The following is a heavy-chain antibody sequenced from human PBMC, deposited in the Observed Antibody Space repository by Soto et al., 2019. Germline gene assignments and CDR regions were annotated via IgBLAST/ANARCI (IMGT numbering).Heavy chain of an antibody. V-gene: IGHV5-51*01. D-gene: IGHD3-3*01. CDR3: ARHRGGDTIFGVVPATYYYYYTDV. J-gene: IGHJ6*03. Sequence: PGESLKISCKGSGYSFTSYWIGWVRQMPGKGLEWMGIIYPGDSDTRYSPSFQGQVTVSADKSISTAYLQWSSLKASDTAMYYCARHRGGDTIFGVVPATYYYYYTDVWGKGTTVTVSS. CDR2: IYPGDSDT. CDR1: GYSFTSYW.